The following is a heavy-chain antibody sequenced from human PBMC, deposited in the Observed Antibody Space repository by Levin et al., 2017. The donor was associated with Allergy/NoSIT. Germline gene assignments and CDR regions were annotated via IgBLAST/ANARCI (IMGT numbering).Heavy chain of an antibody. V-gene: IGHV3-48*01. CDR3: VREAVTGYHYFQY. D-gene: IGHD2-2*03. J-gene: IGHJ4*02. CDR2: ISENSDNI. CDR1: GFSFRGYR. Sequence: GGSLRLSCAAAGFSFRGYRLDWVRQAPGKGLEWVSYISENSDNIHYADSVEGRFTISRDDAQNSLFLQMDHLRAEDTAVYYCVREAVTGYHYFQYWGRGTLVTVSS.